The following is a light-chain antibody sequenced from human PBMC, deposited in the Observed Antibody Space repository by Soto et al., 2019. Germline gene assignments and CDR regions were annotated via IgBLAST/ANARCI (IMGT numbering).Light chain of an antibody. J-gene: IGKJ2*01. CDR3: QHYNSYFL. Sequence: DIQMTQSPSTLSASVGDRVTITCRASQSISSWLAWYQQKPGKAPKLLIYDASSLESGVPSRFSGSGSGTEFTLTISSLQPDDFATYYCQHYNSYFLFGQGTKLEIK. CDR2: DAS. CDR1: QSISSW. V-gene: IGKV1-5*01.